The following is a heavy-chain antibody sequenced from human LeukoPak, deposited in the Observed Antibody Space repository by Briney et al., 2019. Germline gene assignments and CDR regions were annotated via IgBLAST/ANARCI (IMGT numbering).Heavy chain of an antibody. Sequence: GGSLRLSCAASGFTFSPYWMHWVRQGPGKGLVWVSRINNDGSSTIYADSVKGRFTISRDNAKNTPDLQMDSLRAEDTAVYYCARGGGNHAFDVWGQGTMVTVSS. CDR3: ARGGGNHAFDV. CDR1: GFTFSPYW. D-gene: IGHD4-23*01. V-gene: IGHV3-74*01. J-gene: IGHJ3*01. CDR2: INNDGSST.